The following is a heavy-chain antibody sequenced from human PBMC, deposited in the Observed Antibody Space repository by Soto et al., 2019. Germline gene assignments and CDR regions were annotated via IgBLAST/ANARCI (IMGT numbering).Heavy chain of an antibody. D-gene: IGHD6-19*01. J-gene: IGHJ4*02. V-gene: IGHV4-31*03. CDR2: IYYRGST. CDR1: GGSISSGGYY. Sequence: QVQLQESGPGLVKPSQTLSLTCTVSGGSISSGGYYWSWIRQHPGKGLEWIGYIYYRGSTYYNPSLESRVTISADTSKNQFSLKLYSVTAADTAVYYCARAAAVALVDNWGKGTLVTVSS. CDR3: ARAAAVALVDN.